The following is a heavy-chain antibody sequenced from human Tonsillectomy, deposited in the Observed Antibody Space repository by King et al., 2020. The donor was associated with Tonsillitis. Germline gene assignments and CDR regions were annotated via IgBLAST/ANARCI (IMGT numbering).Heavy chain of an antibody. D-gene: IGHD7-27*01. V-gene: IGHV5-51*01. Sequence: QLVQSGAEVKKPGDFLKISCKGAGYSFTSYRIGWVRQMPGKGLEWMGTIYPGDSDPTYHPSFQAQISISTDKSIRMAYLQWRSLRASDTAIYYCARLGLGAFDIWGQGTLVTVSS. CDR2: IYPGDSDP. CDR1: GYSFTSYR. CDR3: ARLGLGAFDI. J-gene: IGHJ3*02.